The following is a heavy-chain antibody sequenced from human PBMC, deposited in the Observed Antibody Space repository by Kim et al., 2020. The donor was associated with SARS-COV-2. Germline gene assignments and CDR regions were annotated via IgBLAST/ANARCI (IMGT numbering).Heavy chain of an antibody. CDR1: GDSLSGDTVA. J-gene: IGHJ4*02. Sequence: SQTLSLTCVISGDSLSGDTVAWNWIRQSPTRGLEWLGRTYYRSKWYIDYVGSVRSRLIINPDTSKNQFSLQLRSVTPEDTAVYYCARSAGGIDYWGQCTL. CDR3: ARSAGGIDY. CDR2: TYYRSKWYI. V-gene: IGHV6-1*01. D-gene: IGHD1-1*01.